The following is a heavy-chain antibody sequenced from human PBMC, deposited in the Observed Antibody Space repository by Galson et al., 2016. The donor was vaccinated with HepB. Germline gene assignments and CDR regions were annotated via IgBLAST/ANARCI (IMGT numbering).Heavy chain of an antibody. CDR1: GGTFFSYT. Sequence: SCKASGGTFFSYTIAWVRQAPGQGLEWMGGIAPIFGTSNYAQKFQGRVTITADESSSTAYRELSSLISEDTAMNYCAGDKFSAWLRGMDVWGQGTTVTVSS. V-gene: IGHV1-69*01. J-gene: IGHJ6*02. CDR3: AGDKFSAWLRGMDV. D-gene: IGHD3-22*01. CDR2: IAPIFGTS.